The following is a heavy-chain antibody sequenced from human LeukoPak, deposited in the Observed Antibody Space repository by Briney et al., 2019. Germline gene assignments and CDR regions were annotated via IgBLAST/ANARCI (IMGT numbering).Heavy chain of an antibody. CDR2: IYYSGST. Sequence: TSETLSLTCAVYGGSFSGYYWSWIRQPPGKGLEWIGYIYYSGSTNYNSSLKSRVTISVDTSKNQFSLKLSSVTAADTAVYYCARRPLDFTKGAFDIWGQGTMVTVSS. D-gene: IGHD3-3*01. CDR1: GGSFSGYY. V-gene: IGHV4-59*01. CDR3: ARRPLDFTKGAFDI. J-gene: IGHJ3*02.